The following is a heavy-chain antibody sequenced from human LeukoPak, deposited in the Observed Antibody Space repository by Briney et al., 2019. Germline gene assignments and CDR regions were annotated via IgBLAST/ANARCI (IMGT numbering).Heavy chain of an antibody. V-gene: IGHV3-7*03. CDR2: IKQDGSEK. J-gene: IGHJ4*02. CDR1: GFTFSGYW. Sequence: GGSLRLSCAASGFTFSGYWMRWVRQAPGKGLEWVANIKQDGSEKNYVDSVKGRFTISRDNAKNSLYLQMNSLRAEDTAVYYCASGLELDYWGQGTLVTVSS. CDR3: ASGLELDY.